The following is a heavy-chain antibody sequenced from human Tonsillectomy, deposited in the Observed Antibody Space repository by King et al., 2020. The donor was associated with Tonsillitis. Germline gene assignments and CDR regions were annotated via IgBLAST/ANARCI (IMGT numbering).Heavy chain of an antibody. V-gene: IGHV1-69*01. J-gene: IGHJ1*01. D-gene: IGHD3-16*01. CDR2: INPIVGPA. CDR1: GGSFRSYG. CDR3: AGGGYIYSHWEVYFHH. Sequence: QLVQSGAEVKKPGSSVKVSCKAYGGSFRSYGITWVRQAPGQGLEWMGGINPIVGPAQYAQKFQGRVSMTADEVTTTAYMELSGLTSEDTAVYFCAGGGYIYSHWEVYFHHWGQGTLVTVSS.